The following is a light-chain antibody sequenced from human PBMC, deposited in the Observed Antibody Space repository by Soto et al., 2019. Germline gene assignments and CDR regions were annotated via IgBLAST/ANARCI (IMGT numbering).Light chain of an antibody. J-gene: IGKJ4*01. CDR1: QTIGSRY. Sequence: DIALTQSPGTLSLSPGERATLSCRASQTIGSRYLAWYQQKPGQRPRLLIYGASSRATGIPDRFSGSGSGTDFTLTSSRLQPEDFAVYYCQHYVSSPLTFGGGTKVEI. V-gene: IGKV3-20*01. CDR3: QHYVSSPLT. CDR2: GAS.